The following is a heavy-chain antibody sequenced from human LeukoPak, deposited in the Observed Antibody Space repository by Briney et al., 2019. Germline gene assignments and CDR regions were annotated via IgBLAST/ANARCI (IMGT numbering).Heavy chain of an antibody. CDR2: ISGSSGST. V-gene: IGHV3-23*01. CDR1: GFTFSSSA. D-gene: IGHD2-2*01. J-gene: IGHJ4*02. Sequence: PGGSLRLSCAASGFTFSSSAMSWVRQAPGKGPGWVSAISGSSGSTYYADSVKGRFTISRDNSKNTLYLQMNSLRAEDTAVYYCAKDLDCSSTNCYPDYWGQGTLVTVSS. CDR3: AKDLDCSSTNCYPDY.